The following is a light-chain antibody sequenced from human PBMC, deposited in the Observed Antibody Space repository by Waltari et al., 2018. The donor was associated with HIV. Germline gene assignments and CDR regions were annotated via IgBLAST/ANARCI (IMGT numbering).Light chain of an antibody. J-gene: IGLJ1*01. CDR2: GNS. CDR3: QSYDSSLSGV. V-gene: IGLV1-40*01. CDR1: SSNIGAGYD. Sequence: QSVLTPPPSVSGAPGQRVTIPCTGSSSNIGAGYDVHWYQQLPGTAPKLLIYGNSNRPSGVPDRFSGSKSGTSASLAITGLQAEDEANYYCQSYDSSLSGVFGTGTKVTVL.